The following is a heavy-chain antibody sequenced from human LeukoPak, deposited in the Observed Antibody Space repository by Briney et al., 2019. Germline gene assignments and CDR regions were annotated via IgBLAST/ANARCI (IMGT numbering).Heavy chain of an antibody. J-gene: IGHJ4*02. D-gene: IGHD1-26*01. CDR2: ISYSGSI. CDR1: GGSFRSGGYY. CDR3: ARGIPSGSYKYYFDY. V-gene: IGHV4-61*08. Sequence: PSETLSLTWTVSGGSFRSGGYYWSWIRQHPGKGLEWIGYISYSGSINYNPSLRNRVTISVDTSKNQFSLKLSSVTAADTAVYYCARGIPSGSYKYYFDYWGQRTLVTVSS.